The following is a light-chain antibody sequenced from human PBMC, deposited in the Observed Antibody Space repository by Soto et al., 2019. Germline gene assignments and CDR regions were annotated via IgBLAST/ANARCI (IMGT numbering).Light chain of an antibody. V-gene: IGKV1-5*01. J-gene: IGKJ4*01. CDR2: DAS. CDR1: QSISSW. CDR3: QQYNSYPLT. Sequence: DNPKTQSPSPPFSSFREKVTITCPASQSISSWLAWYQQKPGKAPKLLIYDASSLESGVTSRFSGSGSGTEFTLTISSLQPDDFATYYCQQYNSYPLTFGGGTKVDIK.